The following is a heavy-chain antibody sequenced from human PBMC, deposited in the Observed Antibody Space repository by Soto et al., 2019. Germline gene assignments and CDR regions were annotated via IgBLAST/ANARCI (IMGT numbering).Heavy chain of an antibody. J-gene: IGHJ6*02. CDR1: GLTFGDSA. CDR2: IRSKTYGGTT. Sequence: EVQLVESGGGLVKPGRSLRLSCTSSGLTFGDSAMSWFRQAPGKGLEWVGFIRSKTYGGTTEYAASVKGRFTISRDDAKSIAYLQMNSLKTEDTAVYYCAQGGYYYDSSGYLTVDYLYYAMEVWGQGTTVTVSS. D-gene: IGHD3-22*01. V-gene: IGHV3-49*05. CDR3: AQGGYYYDSSGYLTVDYLYYAMEV.